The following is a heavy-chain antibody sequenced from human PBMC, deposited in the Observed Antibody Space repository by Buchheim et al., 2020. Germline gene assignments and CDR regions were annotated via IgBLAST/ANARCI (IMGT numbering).Heavy chain of an antibody. J-gene: IGHJ5*02. V-gene: IGHV4-34*01. CDR1: GGSFSGYY. CDR2: INHSGST. Sequence: QVQLQQWGAGLLKPSETLSLTCAVYGGSFSGYYWSWIRQPPGKGLEWIGEINHSGSTNYNPSLKSRATISVDTSKNQFSLKLSSVTAADTAVYYCARGIAAAGTFTWFDPWGQGTL. D-gene: IGHD6-13*01. CDR3: ARGIAAAGTFTWFDP.